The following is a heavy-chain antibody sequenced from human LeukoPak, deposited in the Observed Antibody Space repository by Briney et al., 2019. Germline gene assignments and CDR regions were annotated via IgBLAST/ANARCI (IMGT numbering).Heavy chain of an antibody. V-gene: IGHV3-53*01. CDR3: ARGLRPLDY. Sequence: GGSLKLSCAASGFTVGSNYMSWVRQAPGKGLEWVSVIYSGGNTYYADSVKGRFTISRDNSKNTLYLQMNSLRAEDTAVYYCARGLRPLDYWGQGTLVTVSS. J-gene: IGHJ4*02. CDR2: IYSGGNT. CDR1: GFTVGSNY.